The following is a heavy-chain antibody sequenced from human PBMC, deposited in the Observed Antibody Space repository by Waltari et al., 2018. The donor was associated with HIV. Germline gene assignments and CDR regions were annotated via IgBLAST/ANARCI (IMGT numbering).Heavy chain of an antibody. J-gene: IGHJ5*02. CDR2: ISSSSNFI. D-gene: IGHD1-26*01. CDR1: GFSFSSYR. V-gene: IGHV3-21*01. Sequence: EVHLVESGGGMVKRGGSLRLSCAASGFSFSSYRMNWVRQAPGKGLEWVSSISSSSNFIYYADSVKGRFTISRDNAKNSLYLQMNSLRAEDTAVYYCARDGGSPPNRWFDPWGQGTLVTVSS. CDR3: ARDGGSPPNRWFDP.